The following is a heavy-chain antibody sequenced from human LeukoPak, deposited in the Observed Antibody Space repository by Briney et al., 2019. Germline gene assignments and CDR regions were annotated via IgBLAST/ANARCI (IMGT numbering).Heavy chain of an antibody. CDR1: GLTVTSNY. V-gene: IGHV3-66*03. Sequence: GGSLRLACAAAGLTVTSNYMSWVRQAPGKVLEWVSVIYSCGSTYYADSVKGRFTISRDNSKNTLYLQMNSLRAEDTAVYYCARDRVSWFDPWGQGTLVTVSS. J-gene: IGHJ5*02. CDR2: IYSCGST. D-gene: IGHD3-3*01. CDR3: ARDRVSWFDP.